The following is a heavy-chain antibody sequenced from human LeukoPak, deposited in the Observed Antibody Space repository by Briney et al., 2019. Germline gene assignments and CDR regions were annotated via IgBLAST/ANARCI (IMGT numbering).Heavy chain of an antibody. CDR1: GYSFTSYW. CDR3: ARVDDYYDSSGYPGEFDY. Sequence: GESLKISCKGSGYSFTSYWIGWVRQMPGKGLEWMGIIYPGDSDTRYSPSFQGQVTISADKSISTAYLQWSSLKASDTAMYYCARVDDYYDSSGYPGEFDYWGQGTLVTVSS. D-gene: IGHD3-22*01. V-gene: IGHV5-51*01. CDR2: IYPGDSDT. J-gene: IGHJ4*02.